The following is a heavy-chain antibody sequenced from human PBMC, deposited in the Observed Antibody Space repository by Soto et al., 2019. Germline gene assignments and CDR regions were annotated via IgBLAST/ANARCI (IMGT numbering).Heavy chain of an antibody. D-gene: IGHD6-19*01. CDR1: GSSIDSGAFS. CDR2: VTHSGTA. Sequence: PSETLSLTCAVSGSSIDSGAFSLSWSRQPPGKGLEWIGYVTHSGTAYSIPSLNGRLTLSVDSSQTQFSLKLTSVTAADSAFYYCARIHWAQSSLDYWGRGILVTVSS. J-gene: IGHJ4*02. V-gene: IGHV4-30-2*01. CDR3: ARIHWAQSSLDY.